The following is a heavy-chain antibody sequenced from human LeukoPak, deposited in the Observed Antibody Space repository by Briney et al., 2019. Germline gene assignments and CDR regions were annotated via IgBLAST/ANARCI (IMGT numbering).Heavy chain of an antibody. CDR2: IIPIFGTA. CDR3: AKDGSHGSVDY. J-gene: IGHJ4*02. Sequence: ASVTVSCKASGGTFSSYAISWVRQAPGQGVEGMGGIIPIFGTAKYAQKFQGRVTITADKSTSTAYMELSSLRSEDTAVYYCAKDGSHGSVDYWGQGTLVTVSS. D-gene: IGHD6-25*01. CDR1: GGTFSSYA. V-gene: IGHV1-69*06.